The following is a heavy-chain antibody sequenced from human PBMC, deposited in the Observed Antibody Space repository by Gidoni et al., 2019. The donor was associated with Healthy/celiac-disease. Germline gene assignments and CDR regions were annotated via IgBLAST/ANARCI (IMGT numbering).Heavy chain of an antibody. J-gene: IGHJ4*02. CDR2: IKSKTDGGTT. CDR3: TTDIVVVTAISRVDY. D-gene: IGHD2-21*02. V-gene: IGHV3-15*01. CDR1: GFTFSNAR. Sequence: EVQLVESGGGLVKPGGSLRLSCAASGFTFSNARMSWVRQAPGKGLEWVGRIKSKTDGGTTDYAAPVKGRFTISRDDSKNTLYLQMNSLKTEDTAVYYCTTDIVVVTAISRVDYWGQGTLVTVSS.